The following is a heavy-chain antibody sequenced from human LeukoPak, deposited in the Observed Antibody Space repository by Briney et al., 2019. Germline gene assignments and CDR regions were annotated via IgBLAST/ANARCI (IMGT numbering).Heavy chain of an antibody. J-gene: IGHJ4*02. D-gene: IGHD5-24*01. CDR3: ARGRDGYSFGY. Sequence: GGSLRLSCAASGFTFSSYSMNWVRQAPGKGLEWVSSISSSSSYIYYADSVKGRLTISRDNAKNSLYLQMNSLRAEDTAVYYCARGRDGYSFGYWGQGTLVTVSS. CDR1: GFTFSSYS. CDR2: ISSSSSYI. V-gene: IGHV3-21*01.